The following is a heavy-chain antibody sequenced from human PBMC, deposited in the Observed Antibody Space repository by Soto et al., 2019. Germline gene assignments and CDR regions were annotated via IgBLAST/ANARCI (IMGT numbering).Heavy chain of an antibody. V-gene: IGHV3-30-3*01. CDR2: ISYDENSK. D-gene: IGHD3-10*01. Sequence: QVQLVESGGGVVQPGTSLRLSCAASGFTFSSYAMHWVRQAPGKGLEWLAVISYDENSKYYADSVKGRFTISRDNSKNTLYLQVNSLRSEDTVVYYCARDWMPGSGSNWATNRFDPWGQGTLVTVSS. CDR1: GFTFSSYA. CDR3: ARDWMPGSGSNWATNRFDP. J-gene: IGHJ5*02.